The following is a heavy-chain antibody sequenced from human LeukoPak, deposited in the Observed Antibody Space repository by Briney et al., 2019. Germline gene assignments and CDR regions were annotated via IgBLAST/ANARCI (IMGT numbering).Heavy chain of an antibody. Sequence: SETLSLTCAVSGYSISSGYYWGWIRQAPGKGLEWIGSIYHSGNTYYNPSLKSRVTISVDTSKNQFSLKLSSVTAADTAVYYCARTLYSSSSAYFQHWGQGTLVTVSS. CDR2: IYHSGNT. D-gene: IGHD6-6*01. J-gene: IGHJ1*01. CDR1: GYSISSGYY. V-gene: IGHV4-38-2*01. CDR3: ARTLYSSSSAYFQH.